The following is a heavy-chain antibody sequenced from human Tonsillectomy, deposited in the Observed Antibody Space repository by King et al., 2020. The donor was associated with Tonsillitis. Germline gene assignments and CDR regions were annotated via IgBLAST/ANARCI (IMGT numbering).Heavy chain of an antibody. V-gene: IGHV3-48*01. J-gene: IGHJ5*02. D-gene: IGHD1-26*01. CDR1: GFTFSSYS. CDR2: ISISSSTI. CDR3: ARVSGSYLGLS. Sequence: DVQLVESGGGLVQPGGSLRLSCAASGFTFSSYSMNWVRQAPGKGLEWVSYISISSSTIYYADSVKGRFTISRDNAKNSLYLQMNSLRAEDTAVYYCARVSGSYLGLSWGQGTLVTVSS.